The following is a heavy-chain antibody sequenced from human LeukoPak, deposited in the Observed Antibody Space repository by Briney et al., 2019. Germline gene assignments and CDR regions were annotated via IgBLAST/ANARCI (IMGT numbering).Heavy chain of an antibody. CDR3: ARVDYGDYRFDY. Sequence: SETLSLTCTVSGGSISSGGYYWSWIRQHPGKGLEWIGYIYYSGSTYYNPSLKSRVTISVDTSRNQFSLKLSSVTAADTAVYYCARVDYGDYRFDYWGQGTLVTVSS. V-gene: IGHV4-31*03. CDR2: IYYSGST. D-gene: IGHD4-17*01. J-gene: IGHJ4*02. CDR1: GGSISSGGYY.